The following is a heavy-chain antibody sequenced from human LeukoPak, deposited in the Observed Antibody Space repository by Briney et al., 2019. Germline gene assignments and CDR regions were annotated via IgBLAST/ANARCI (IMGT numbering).Heavy chain of an antibody. CDR3: ARVHRTAAGIFDY. J-gene: IGHJ4*02. CDR2: IIPIFGTA. V-gene: IGHV1-69*13. D-gene: IGHD6-13*01. Sequence: GASVKVSCKASGGTFSSYAISWVRQAPGQGIEWMGGIIPIFGTANYAQKFQGRVTITADESTSTAYMELSSLRSEDTAVYYCARVHRTAAGIFDYWGQGTLVTVSS. CDR1: GGTFSSYA.